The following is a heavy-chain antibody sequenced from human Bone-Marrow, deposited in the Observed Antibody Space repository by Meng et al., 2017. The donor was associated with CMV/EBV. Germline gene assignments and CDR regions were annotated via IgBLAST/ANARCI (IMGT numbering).Heavy chain of an antibody. J-gene: IGHJ6*01. V-gene: IGHV1-69*05. CDR2: IIPIFGTA. CDR3: ARVSGGYSGYDYPAGMDV. D-gene: IGHD5-12*01. Sequence: SVKVSCKASGYTFTSYDINWVRQAPGQGLEWMGGIIPIFGTANYAQKFQGRVTITTDESTSTAYMELSSLRSEDTAVYYCARVSGGYSGYDYPAGMDVWGQGNTVNVDS. CDR1: GYTFTSYD.